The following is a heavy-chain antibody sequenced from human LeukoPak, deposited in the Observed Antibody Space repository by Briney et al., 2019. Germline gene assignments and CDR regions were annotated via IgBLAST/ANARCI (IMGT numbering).Heavy chain of an antibody. CDR2: ISSSSSTI. D-gene: IGHD6-13*01. V-gene: IGHV3-48*01. Sequence: GGSLRLSCAASGFTFSSYSMTWVRQAPGKGLGGVSYISSSSSTIYYADSVKGRFTISRDNSKNTLYLQMNSLRAEDTAVYYCAKDLGSSSWHTTDYWGQGTLVTVSS. J-gene: IGHJ4*02. CDR3: AKDLGSSSWHTTDY. CDR1: GFTFSSYS.